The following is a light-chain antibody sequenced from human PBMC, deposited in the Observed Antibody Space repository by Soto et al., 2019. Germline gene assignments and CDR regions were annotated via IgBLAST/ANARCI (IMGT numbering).Light chain of an antibody. CDR3: TSYTSSITYV. V-gene: IGLV2-14*01. Sequence: QSVLTQPASVPGSPGQSITISCTGTSSDVCGYNYVSWYQQHPGKAPKLMIYEVSNRPSGVSNRFSGSKSGNTAPLTISGLQAEDEADYYCTSYTSSITYVFGTGTKVTVL. J-gene: IGLJ1*01. CDR2: EVS. CDR1: SSDVCGYNY.